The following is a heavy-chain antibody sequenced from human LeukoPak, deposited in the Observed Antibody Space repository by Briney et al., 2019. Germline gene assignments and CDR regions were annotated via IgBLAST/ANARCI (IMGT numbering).Heavy chain of an antibody. J-gene: IGHJ4*02. V-gene: IGHV3-30*02. CDR1: GFTFSSSG. CDR2: IRYDGSNK. Sequence: GGSLRLSCAASGFTFSSSGMHWVRRAPGKGLDWVAFIRYDGSNKYYVDSVKGRFTISRDNSKNTLYLQMNSLRVEDTAVYYCAKDRWGYYDSCGDYYGVFDYWGQGTLVTVSS. D-gene: IGHD3-22*01. CDR3: AKDRWGYYDSCGDYYGVFDY.